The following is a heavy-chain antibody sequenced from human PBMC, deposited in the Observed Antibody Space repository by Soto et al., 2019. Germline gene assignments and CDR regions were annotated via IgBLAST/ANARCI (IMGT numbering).Heavy chain of an antibody. J-gene: IGHJ3*02. CDR1: GFIFSDYT. Sequence: EVQLVDSGGGLVKPGGSLRLSCEASGFIFSDYTMNWVRQAPGKGLEWVSSISTSSDYTYHADSVKGRFTISRDNAKNSLYLQMIGLRDEDTAVYYCARGKVGDDAFDIWGPGTMVTVSA. D-gene: IGHD1-26*01. CDR2: ISTSSDYT. V-gene: IGHV3-21*01. CDR3: ARGKVGDDAFDI.